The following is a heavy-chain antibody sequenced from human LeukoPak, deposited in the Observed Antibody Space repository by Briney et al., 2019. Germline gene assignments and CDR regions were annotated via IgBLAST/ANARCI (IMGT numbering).Heavy chain of an antibody. D-gene: IGHD3-10*01. CDR1: GFTFSSYW. CDR2: INSDGSST. CDR3: ARVRYYGSGSYYKARGGWFDP. V-gene: IGHV3-74*01. J-gene: IGHJ5*02. Sequence: GGSLRLSCAASGFTFSSYWMHWVRQAPGKGLVWVSRINSDGSSTSYADSVKGRFTISRDNSKNTLYLQMNSLRAEDTAVYYCARVRYYGSGSYYKARGGWFDPWGRGTLVTVSS.